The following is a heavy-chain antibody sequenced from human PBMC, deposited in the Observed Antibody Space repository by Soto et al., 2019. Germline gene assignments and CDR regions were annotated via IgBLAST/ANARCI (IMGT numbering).Heavy chain of an antibody. V-gene: IGHV4-4*07. J-gene: IGHJ6*02. CDR1: GDSSSRFY. D-gene: IGHD6-19*01. Sequence: QVQLQESGPGLVKPSETLSLNCTVSGDSSSRFYWSWVRQSAGKGLEWIGRIYTSGSTTYNPSLQSRVTMSLDTSKKILSLKMTSVTAADTAVYYCPRDSVAGAMDVWGQGTTVTVSS. CDR3: PRDSVAGAMDV. CDR2: IYTSGST.